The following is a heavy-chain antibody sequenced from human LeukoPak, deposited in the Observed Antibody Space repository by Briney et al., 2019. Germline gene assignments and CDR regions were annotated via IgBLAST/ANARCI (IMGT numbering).Heavy chain of an antibody. CDR2: IRSKAYGETA. D-gene: IGHD1-1*01. CDR3: TRDRGAYNLYDY. Sequence: PGGSLRLSCVASGFTFGKYWMSWVRQAPGKGLEWVGFIRSKAYGETADYAASVKGRFTISRDDSKAIAYLQMNSLKTEDTAVYHCTRDRGAYNLYDYWGQGTLVTVSS. CDR1: GFTFGKYW. V-gene: IGHV3-49*04. J-gene: IGHJ4*02.